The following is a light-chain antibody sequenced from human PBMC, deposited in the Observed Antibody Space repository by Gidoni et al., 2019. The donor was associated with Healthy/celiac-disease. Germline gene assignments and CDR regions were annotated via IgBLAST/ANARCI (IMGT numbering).Light chain of an antibody. CDR3: QQYGSSPLT. CDR1: QSVSSSY. CDR2: GAS. Sequence: DIVLTQSPGPLSLSPGERATLACRASQSVSSSYLAWYQQKPGQAPRLLIYGASSRATGIPDRFSGSGSGTDFTLTISRLEPEDFAVYYCQQYGSSPLTFXGXTKVEIK. V-gene: IGKV3-20*01. J-gene: IGKJ4*01.